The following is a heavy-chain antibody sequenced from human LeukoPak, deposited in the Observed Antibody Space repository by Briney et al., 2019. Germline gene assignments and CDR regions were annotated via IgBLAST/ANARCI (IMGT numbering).Heavy chain of an antibody. J-gene: IGHJ4*02. Sequence: GGSLRLSCAASGFTFSSYWMTWVRQAPGKGLEWEANIKQDGSEKYYVDSVKGRFTISRDNAKNSLFLQMNSLRVEDTAVYYCAGGQGWLLDYWGQGTLVTVSS. CDR1: GFTFSSYW. CDR2: IKQDGSEK. CDR3: AGGQGWLLDY. V-gene: IGHV3-7*05. D-gene: IGHD2-15*01.